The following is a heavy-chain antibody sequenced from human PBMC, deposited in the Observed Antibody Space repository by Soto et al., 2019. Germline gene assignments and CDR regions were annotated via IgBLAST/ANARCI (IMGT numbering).Heavy chain of an antibody. CDR1: GFTFSSYS. J-gene: IGHJ3*01. V-gene: IGHV3-21*01. CDR2: ISSSSSYI. D-gene: IGHD3-10*01. Sequence: EVQLVESGGGLVKPGGSLRLSCAASGFTFSSYSMNWVRQAPGKGLEWVSSISSSSSYIYYADSVKGRFTISRDNAKKSLGMQRESRGDEYEAVYKCSRGDGSGSYAFDPSGPGAMVTVSS. CDR3: SRGDGSGSYAFDP.